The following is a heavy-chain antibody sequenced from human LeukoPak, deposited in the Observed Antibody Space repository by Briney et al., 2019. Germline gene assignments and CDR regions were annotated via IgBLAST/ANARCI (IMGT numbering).Heavy chain of an antibody. J-gene: IGHJ6*02. V-gene: IGHV3-23*01. D-gene: IGHD6-19*01. CDR3: AKRSVAGSYYYGMDV. CDR2: ISSSGGST. Sequence: PGGSLRLSCAASGFTFSSYAMSWVRQAPGKGLEWVSAISSSGGSTYYADSVKGRFTISRDNSKNTLYLQMNSLRAEDTAVYYCAKRSVAGSYYYGMDVWGQGTTVTVSS. CDR1: GFTFSSYA.